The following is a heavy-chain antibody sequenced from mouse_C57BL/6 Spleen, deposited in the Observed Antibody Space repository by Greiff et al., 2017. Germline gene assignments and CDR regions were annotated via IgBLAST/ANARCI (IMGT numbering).Heavy chain of an antibody. J-gene: IGHJ4*01. CDR1: GYTFTSYW. D-gene: IGHD5-1*01. V-gene: IGHV1-59*01. CDR3: GVLPAMDY. CDR2: IDPSDSYT. Sequence: QVQLQQPGAELVRPGTSVKLSCKASGYTFTSYWMHWVKQRPGQGLEWIGVIDPSDSYTNYNQKFKGKATLTVDTSSITAYMQLSSLTTEASAVYDCGVLPAMDYWGQGTSATVSS.